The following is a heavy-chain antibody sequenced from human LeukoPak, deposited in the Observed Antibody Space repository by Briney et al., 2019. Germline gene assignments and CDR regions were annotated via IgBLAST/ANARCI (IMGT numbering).Heavy chain of an antibody. CDR3: ARDRDSSSWYVPDY. J-gene: IGHJ4*02. D-gene: IGHD6-13*01. CDR1: GYTFTSYG. V-gene: IGHV1-18*01. CDR2: ISAYNGNT. Sequence: ASVKVSCKASGYTFTSYGISWVRQAPGQGLEWMGWISAYNGNTHYAQTLQGRVTMTTDTSTSTAYIEKRSPRSDDTAVYYSARDRDSSSWYVPDYWGQGTLVTVSS.